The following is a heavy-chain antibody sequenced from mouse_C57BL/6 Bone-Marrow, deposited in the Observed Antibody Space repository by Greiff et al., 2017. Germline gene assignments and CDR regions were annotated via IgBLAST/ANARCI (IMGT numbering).Heavy chain of an antibody. CDR1: GYTFTSYW. CDR2: IGPSDSET. Sequence: QVQLQQPGAELVRPGSSVKLSCKASGYTFTSYWMHWVKQRPIQGLEWIGNIGPSDSETYYNQKFKDKATLTVDKSSSTAYMQLSSLTSEDSAVYYCARRDYWGQGTSVTVSS. V-gene: IGHV1-52*01. CDR3: ARRDY. J-gene: IGHJ4*01.